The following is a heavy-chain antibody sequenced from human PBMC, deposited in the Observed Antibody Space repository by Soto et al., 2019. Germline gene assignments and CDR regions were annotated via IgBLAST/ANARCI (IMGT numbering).Heavy chain of an antibody. CDR3: AKDNCRGGSCYTRYFDL. Sequence: HVQLVESGGGVVQPGRSLRLSCAASGFTFSTYGMHWVRQAPGKGLEWVAIISYDGSNQYYGDYVKGRFTISRDNSKKTLYLQMHSLRAEDTAVYYCAKDNCRGGSCYTRYFDLWGRGTLVTVSS. CDR2: ISYDGSNQ. D-gene: IGHD2-15*01. J-gene: IGHJ2*01. CDR1: GFTFSTYG. V-gene: IGHV3-30*18.